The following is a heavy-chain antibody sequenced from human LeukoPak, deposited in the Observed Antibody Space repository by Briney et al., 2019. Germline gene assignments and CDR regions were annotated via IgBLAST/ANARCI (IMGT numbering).Heavy chain of an antibody. J-gene: IGHJ4*02. Sequence: PSETLSLTCTVSGGSISSYYWSWIRQPPGKGLEWIGYIYYSGSTYYNPSLKSRVTISVDTSKNQFSLKLSSVTAADTAVYYCARHAVFFGDYVPSYFDYWGQGTLVTVSS. CDR3: ARHAVFFGDYVPSYFDY. D-gene: IGHD4-17*01. CDR1: GGSISSYY. V-gene: IGHV4-59*08. CDR2: IYYSGST.